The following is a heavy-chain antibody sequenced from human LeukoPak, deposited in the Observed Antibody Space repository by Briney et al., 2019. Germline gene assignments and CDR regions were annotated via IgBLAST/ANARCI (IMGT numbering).Heavy chain of an antibody. CDR3: ARGGTRFGELYDYFDY. V-gene: IGHV1-18*01. J-gene: IGHJ4*02. D-gene: IGHD3-10*01. CDR1: GYTFTSYG. CDR2: ISGYNGNA. Sequence: ASVKVSCKASGYTFTSYGISWVRQAPGQGLEWMGWISGYNGNANYAQKFQGRVTMTTDTSTSTAYMELRSLRSDDTAVYYCARGGTRFGELYDYFDYWGQGTPVTVSS.